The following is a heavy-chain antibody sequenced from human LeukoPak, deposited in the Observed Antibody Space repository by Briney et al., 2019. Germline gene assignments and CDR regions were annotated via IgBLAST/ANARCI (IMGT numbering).Heavy chain of an antibody. J-gene: IGHJ4*02. D-gene: IGHD3-22*01. Sequence: ASVKVSCKASGGTFSSYAISWVRQAPGQGLEWMGRIIPILGIANYAQKFQGRVTITAGKSTSTAYMELSSLRSEDTAVYYCARKYYDSSGYPYYFDYWGQGTLVTVSS. CDR3: ARKYYDSSGYPYYFDY. V-gene: IGHV1-69*04. CDR2: IIPILGIA. CDR1: GGTFSSYA.